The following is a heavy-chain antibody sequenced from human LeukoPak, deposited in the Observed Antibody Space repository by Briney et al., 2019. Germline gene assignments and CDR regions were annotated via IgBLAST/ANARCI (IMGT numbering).Heavy chain of an antibody. Sequence: ASVKVSCTASGYTFTRYGISWVRQAPGQGLEWMGWISAYTGNTNYAQNVQGRVTMTTDTSTNTAYMEMRSLRSDDTAVYYCARQYSNGWYEDYWGQGTLVTVSS. CDR1: GYTFTRYG. J-gene: IGHJ4*02. D-gene: IGHD6-13*01. V-gene: IGHV1-18*01. CDR3: ARQYSNGWYEDY. CDR2: ISAYTGNT.